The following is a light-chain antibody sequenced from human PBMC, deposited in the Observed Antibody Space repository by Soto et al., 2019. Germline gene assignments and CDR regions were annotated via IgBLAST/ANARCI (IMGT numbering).Light chain of an antibody. V-gene: IGKV1-33*01. CDR3: QQYDKLPPL. CDR1: QDITNY. Sequence: DIQMTQSPSSLSASVGDRVTITCQASQDITNYLNWHQQKPGKAPKLLIYDASNLETGVPSRFSGSGSGTDFTFTISSLQPEDVATYYCQQYDKLPPLFDQGTKLEIK. J-gene: IGKJ2*01. CDR2: DAS.